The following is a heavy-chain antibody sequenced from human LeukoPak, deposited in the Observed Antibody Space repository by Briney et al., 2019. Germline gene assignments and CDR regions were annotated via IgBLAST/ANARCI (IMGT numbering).Heavy chain of an antibody. J-gene: IGHJ4*02. V-gene: IGHV3-23*01. CDR2: ISNTGGYT. CDR1: GFTFSSSA. D-gene: IGHD2-15*01. Sequence: GGSLRLSCAASGFTFSSSAMSWVRQAPGKGLKWVSAISNTGGYTYYADSVQGRFTISRDNSKSTLCLQMNSLRAEDTAVYYCAKQLGYCSDGSCYFPYWGQGTLVTVSS. CDR3: AKQLGYCSDGSCYFPY.